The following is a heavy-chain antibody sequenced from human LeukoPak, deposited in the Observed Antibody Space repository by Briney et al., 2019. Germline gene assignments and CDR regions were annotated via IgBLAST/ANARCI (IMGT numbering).Heavy chain of an antibody. J-gene: IGHJ4*02. D-gene: IGHD3-16*01. CDR3: ARDFGDY. Sequence: AGGSLRLSCAASGFTFSSYAMHWVRQAPGKGLEWVAVISYDGSNKYYADSVKGRFTISRDNSKNTLYLQMNSLRAEDTAVYYCARDFGDYWGQGTLVTVSS. CDR1: GFTFSSYA. CDR2: ISYDGSNK. V-gene: IGHV3-30-3*01.